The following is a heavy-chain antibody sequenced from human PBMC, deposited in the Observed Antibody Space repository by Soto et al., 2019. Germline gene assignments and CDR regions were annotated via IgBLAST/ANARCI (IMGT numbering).Heavy chain of an antibody. CDR1: GFAFTRYG. J-gene: IGHJ4*02. Sequence: ASVKVSCKASGFAFTRYGFSWVRQAPGQGLEWMGWIGAYNGNTNYAQKFQGRVTVNTATSTNTAYMELRSLRSDDTAVYYCARDYDWTFEYWGQGTLVTVSS. CDR3: ARDYDWTFEY. V-gene: IGHV1-18*04. D-gene: IGHD1-20*01. CDR2: IGAYNGNT.